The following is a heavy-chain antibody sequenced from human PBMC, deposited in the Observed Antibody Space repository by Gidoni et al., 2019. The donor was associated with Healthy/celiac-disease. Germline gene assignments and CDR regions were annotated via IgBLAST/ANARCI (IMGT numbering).Heavy chain of an antibody. J-gene: IGHJ4*02. CDR1: GRSISSSY. V-gene: IGHV4-59*01. CDR3: ARDTAMERYYFDY. Sequence: QVQLQESGPGLGKPSGTPSRTCTVPGRSISSSYRSWIRQPPGKGLEWIEYIYYNGSTNYNTALKSRVTISVDTSKNQFSLKLSSVTAADTAVYYCARDTAMERYYFDYWGQGTLVTVSS. D-gene: IGHD5-18*01. CDR2: IYYNGST.